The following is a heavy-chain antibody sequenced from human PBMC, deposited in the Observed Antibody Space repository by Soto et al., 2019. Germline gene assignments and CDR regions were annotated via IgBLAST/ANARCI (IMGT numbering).Heavy chain of an antibody. J-gene: IGHJ4*02. D-gene: IGHD1-7*01. CDR2: ITGSGDST. Sequence: EVQLSESGGGLVQPGGSLRLSCAASGCTFSRYGMSWVRQAPGKGLEWVSAITGSGDSTYYADSVKGRFTISRDSSNNTVYLQMNSLRADDTAVYYCVKLRLELLYLDSWGLGALVIVSS. V-gene: IGHV3-23*01. CDR3: VKLRLELLYLDS. CDR1: GCTFSRYG.